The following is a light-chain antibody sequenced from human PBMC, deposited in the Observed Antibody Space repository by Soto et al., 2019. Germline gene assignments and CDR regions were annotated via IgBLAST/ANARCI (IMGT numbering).Light chain of an antibody. V-gene: IGKV1-6*01. CDR1: QDIRTD. Sequence: QMTQYASAPASSGGHRKHLTCRASQDIRTDLSWYQQKPGKAPELLISGASDLQTGVPSRFSGSGGGTAFSLTISSLQPEDFATYYCLQDYNYPLTFGQGTKVDI. J-gene: IGKJ1*01. CDR3: LQDYNYPLT. CDR2: GAS.